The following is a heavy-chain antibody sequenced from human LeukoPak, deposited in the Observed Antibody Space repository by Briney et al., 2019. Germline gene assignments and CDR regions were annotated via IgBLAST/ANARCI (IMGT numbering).Heavy chain of an antibody. J-gene: IGHJ4*02. V-gene: IGHV3-23*01. CDR2: ISASGDGT. Sequence: GGSLRLSCAASGFTFSGYAMTWVRQAPGKGLEWVSYISASGDGTYYADSVTGRFTISRDNSKSTLYLQMNSLRAEDTALYYCAQRQGHAFDNWGQGTLVTVSS. CDR3: AQRQGHAFDN. CDR1: GFTFSGYA.